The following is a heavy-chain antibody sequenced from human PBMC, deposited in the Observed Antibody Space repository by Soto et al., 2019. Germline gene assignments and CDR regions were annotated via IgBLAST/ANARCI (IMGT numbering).Heavy chain of an antibody. CDR3: AREGGVVPAAIRVYYYYYMDV. J-gene: IGHJ6*03. CDR2: IKQDGSEK. D-gene: IGHD2-2*02. Sequence: GGSLRLSCAASGFTFSSYWMSWVRQAPGKGLEWVANIKQDGSEKYYVDSVKGRFTISIDNAKNSLYLQMNSLRDEDTAVYYCAREGGVVPAAIRVYYYYYMDVWGKGTTVTVSS. CDR1: GFTFSSYW. V-gene: IGHV3-7*01.